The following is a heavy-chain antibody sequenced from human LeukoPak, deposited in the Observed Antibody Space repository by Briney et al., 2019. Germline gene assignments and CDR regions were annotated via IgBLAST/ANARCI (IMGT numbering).Heavy chain of an antibody. CDR3: AREDTWGLELLGYMDV. J-gene: IGHJ6*03. V-gene: IGHV3-74*01. D-gene: IGHD1-7*01. CDR2: INTDGSST. Sequence: GGSLRLSCAASGFTFSSYWMHWVRQAPGKGLVWVSRINTDGSSTSYADSVKGRFTISRDNAKNTLYLQMNSLRAEDTAVYYCAREDTWGLELLGYMDVWGKGTTVTVSS. CDR1: GFTFSSYW.